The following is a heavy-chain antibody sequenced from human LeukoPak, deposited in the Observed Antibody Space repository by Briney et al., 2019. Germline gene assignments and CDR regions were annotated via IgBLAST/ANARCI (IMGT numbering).Heavy chain of an antibody. V-gene: IGHV1-24*01. D-gene: IGHD6-13*01. J-gene: IGHJ1*01. CDR2: FDPEDGEI. CDR1: GYTLTELS. CDR3: ASHSSSWYRYFQH. Sequence: GAPVKVSCKVSGYTLTELSMHWVRQAPGKGLEWMGGFDPEDGEIIYAQKFQGRVTMTEDRSTDTAYMELSSLRSEDTAVYYCASHSSSWYRYFQHWGQGTLVTVSS.